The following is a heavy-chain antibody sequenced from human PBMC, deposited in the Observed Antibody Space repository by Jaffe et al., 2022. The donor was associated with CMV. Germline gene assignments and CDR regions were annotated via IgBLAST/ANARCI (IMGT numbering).Heavy chain of an antibody. CDR3: ARVLGKNWYFDL. Sequence: VQLQESGPGLVKPSQTLSLTCIVSGGSISSGGYYWSWIRQYPGKGLEWIGYIYYSGSTYYNPSLKSRVIVSVDMSKNQFSLNLTSVTAADTAVYYCARVLGKNWYFDLWGRGTLVTVSS. D-gene: IGHD3-16*01. V-gene: IGHV4-31*03. CDR1: GGSISSGGYY. CDR2: IYYSGST. J-gene: IGHJ2*01.